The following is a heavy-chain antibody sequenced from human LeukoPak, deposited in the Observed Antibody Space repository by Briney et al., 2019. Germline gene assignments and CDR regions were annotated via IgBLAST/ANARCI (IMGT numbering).Heavy chain of an antibody. CDR2: VHLSGRT. J-gene: IGHJ4*02. Sequence: SETLSLTCGVSGGSISSTNWWTWVRQPPGEGLEWIGEVHLSGRTNYNPSLESRVTMSVDMSENHISLKLTSVTAADTAVYYCARVPLTYGDYVNYFDYWGQGTLVTVSS. CDR1: GGSISSTNW. D-gene: IGHD4-17*01. CDR3: ARVPLTYGDYVNYFDY. V-gene: IGHV4-4*02.